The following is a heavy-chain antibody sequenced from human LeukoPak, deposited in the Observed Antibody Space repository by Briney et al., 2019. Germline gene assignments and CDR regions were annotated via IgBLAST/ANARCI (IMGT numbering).Heavy chain of an antibody. CDR3: AKEGPIGDGYNYYSYYYMDV. CDR1: GFTFSTFA. D-gene: IGHD5-24*01. V-gene: IGHV3-23*01. CDR2: IFPSGGEI. J-gene: IGHJ6*03. Sequence: GGSLRLSCEASGFTFSTFAMIWVRQPPGKGLEWVSSIFPSGGEIHYADSVRGRFTISRDNSKSTLSLQMNSLRAEDTAVYYCAKEGPIGDGYNYYSYYYMDVWGKGTTVTISS.